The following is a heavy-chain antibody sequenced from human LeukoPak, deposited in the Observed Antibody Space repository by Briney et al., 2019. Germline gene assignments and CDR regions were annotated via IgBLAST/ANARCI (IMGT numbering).Heavy chain of an antibody. D-gene: IGHD1-26*01. J-gene: IGHJ4*02. CDR2: ISTDASST. Sequence: GGSLRLSCAGSGSTFSSYWMHWVRQAPGKGLVWVSRISTDASSTTYADSVKGRFTISRDNSKNTLFLQMNSLRADDTAVYYCAKEYSGTFSPFPSYFDYWGQGTLVTVSS. V-gene: IGHV3-74*01. CDR1: GSTFSSYW. CDR3: AKEYSGTFSPFPSYFDY.